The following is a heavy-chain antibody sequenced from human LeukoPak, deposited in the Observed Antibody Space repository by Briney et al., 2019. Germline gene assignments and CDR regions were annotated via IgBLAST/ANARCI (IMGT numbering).Heavy chain of an antibody. CDR2: ISSSSSYI. Sequence: PGGSLRLSCAASGYTFSSYSMNWVRQAPGKGLEWVSSISSSSSYIYYADSVKGRFTISRDNAKNSLYLQMNSLRAEDTAVYYCGRDATPVRWFDPWGQGTLVTVSS. CDR3: GRDATPVRWFDP. J-gene: IGHJ5*02. CDR1: GYTFSSYS. V-gene: IGHV3-21*01. D-gene: IGHD2-2*02.